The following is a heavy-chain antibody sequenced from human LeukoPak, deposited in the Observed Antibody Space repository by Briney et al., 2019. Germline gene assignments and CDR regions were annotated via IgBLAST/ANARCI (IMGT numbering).Heavy chain of an antibody. CDR3: ARVIANSSGYRYYYNYYYMDV. CDR2: ISYSGST. V-gene: IGHV4-59*01. J-gene: IGHJ6*03. CDR1: GGSISSYY. D-gene: IGHD3-22*01. Sequence: SETLSLTCTVSGGSISSYYWSWIRQPPGKGLEWIGYISYSGSTNYNPSLKSRITISVDTSKNQFSLKLSSVTAADTAVYYCARVIANSSGYRYYYNYYYMDVWGKGTRSPSP.